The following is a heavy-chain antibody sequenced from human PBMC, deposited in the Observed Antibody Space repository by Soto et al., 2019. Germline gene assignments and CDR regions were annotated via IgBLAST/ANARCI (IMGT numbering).Heavy chain of an antibody. D-gene: IGHD3-3*01. V-gene: IGHV4-59*01. CDR2: IYYSGST. Sequence: SETLSLTCTVSGGSISSYYWSWIRQPPGKGLEWIGYIYYSGSTNYNPSLKSRVTISVDTSKNQFSLKLSSVTAADTAVYYCARGAAGYDFWSGYYRSDYYYYGMDVWGQGTTVTVS. J-gene: IGHJ6*02. CDR1: GGSISSYY. CDR3: ARGAAGYDFWSGYYRSDYYYYGMDV.